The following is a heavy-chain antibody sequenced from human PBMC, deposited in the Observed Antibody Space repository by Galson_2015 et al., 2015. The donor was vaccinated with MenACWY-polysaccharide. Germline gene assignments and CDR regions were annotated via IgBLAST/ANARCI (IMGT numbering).Heavy chain of an antibody. CDR2: IYYDGNKK. D-gene: IGHD4-11*01. Sequence: SLRLSCAASGFTFRSYGMHWVRQAPGKGLEWVTLIYYDGNKKEYADSVKGQFTISRDNSKNTLYLLMDSLRAEDTAVYYCSRLQCKYTDVWGKGTTVTVSS. CDR1: GFTFRSYG. J-gene: IGHJ6*03. CDR3: SRLQCKYTDV. V-gene: IGHV3-30*12.